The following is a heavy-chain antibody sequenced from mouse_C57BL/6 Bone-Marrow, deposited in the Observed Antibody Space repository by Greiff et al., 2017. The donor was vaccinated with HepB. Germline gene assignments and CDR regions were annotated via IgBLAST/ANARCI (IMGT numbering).Heavy chain of an antibody. D-gene: IGHD2-2*01. CDR2: ISSGSSTI. Sequence: EVKVVASGGGLVKPGGSLKLSCAASGFTFSDYGMHWVRQAPEKGLEWVAYISSGSSTIYYADTVKGRFTISRDNAKNTLFLQMTSLRSEDTAMYYCARRLRRPHYYAMDYWGQGTSVTVSS. CDR3: ARRLRRPHYYAMDY. J-gene: IGHJ4*01. CDR1: GFTFSDYG. V-gene: IGHV5-17*01.